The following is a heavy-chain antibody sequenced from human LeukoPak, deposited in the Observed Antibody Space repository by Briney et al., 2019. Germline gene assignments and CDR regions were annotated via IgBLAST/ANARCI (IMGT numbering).Heavy chain of an antibody. CDR2: ISAYNGNT. CDR1: GYTFTSYG. CDR3: ARDSSMVRGVIPSRYFDL. Sequence: ASVKVSCKASGYTFTSYGISWVRQAPGQGLEWMGPISAYNGNTNYAQKLQGGVTMTTDTSTSTAYMELRSLRSDDTAVYYCARDSSMVRGVIPSRYFDLWGRGTLVTVSS. D-gene: IGHD3-10*01. V-gene: IGHV1-18*01. J-gene: IGHJ2*01.